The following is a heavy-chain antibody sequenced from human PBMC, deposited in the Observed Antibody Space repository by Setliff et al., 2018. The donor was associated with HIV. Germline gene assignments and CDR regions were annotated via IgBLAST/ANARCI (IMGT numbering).Heavy chain of an antibody. J-gene: IGHJ5*02. CDR1: GVSINRTDHY. CDR3: ARVPVAGANWFDP. D-gene: IGHD2-21*01. Sequence: SETLSLTCSVSGVSINRTDHYWGWIRQSPGKRLEWIGSVSQSGSTYYNPSLKSRITISVDRSKNLFSLTLISVTAADQGVYYCARVPVAGANWFDPWGLGTLVTVSS. V-gene: IGHV4-39*01. CDR2: VSQSGST.